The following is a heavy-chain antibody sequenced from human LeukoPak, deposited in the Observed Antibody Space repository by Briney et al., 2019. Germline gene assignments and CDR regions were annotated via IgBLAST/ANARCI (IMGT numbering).Heavy chain of an antibody. CDR2: IYPGDSDT. V-gene: IGHV5-51*01. CDR3: AGFPRHYLGSGSYSQLLYGMNF. Sequence: GESLKISCKGSGYSFTSYWIGWVRQMPGKGLEWMGIIYPGDSDTRYSPSFQGQVTISADKSISTAYLQWSSLKASDTAMYYVAGFPRHYLGSGSYSQLLYGMNFWGQGTTVTVSS. J-gene: IGHJ6*02. D-gene: IGHD3-10*01. CDR1: GYSFTSYW.